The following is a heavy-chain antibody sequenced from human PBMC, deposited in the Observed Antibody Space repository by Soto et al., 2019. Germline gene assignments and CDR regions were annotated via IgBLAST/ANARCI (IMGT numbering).Heavy chain of an antibody. J-gene: IGHJ4*02. V-gene: IGHV3-74*01. CDR2: INSDGSST. CDR3: ARKVLGFSGLDY. CDR1: GFTFSTYW. Sequence: PGGSLRLSCKASGFTFSTYWLHWVRQPPGKGLVWVSRINSDGSSTSYADSVKGRFTISRDNAKNTLYLQMNSLRAEDTAVYYCARKVLGFSGLDYWDQGTLVTVSS.